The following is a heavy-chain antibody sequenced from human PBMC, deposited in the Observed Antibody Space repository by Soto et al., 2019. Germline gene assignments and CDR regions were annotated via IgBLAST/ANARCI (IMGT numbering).Heavy chain of an antibody. Sequence: QVQLVESGGGVVKPGGSLRLSCSASGFSFSDYYMTWVRQAPGKGLEWISYISGSGTNIYYAESVEGRFTISRDNARNSVYLQMNDMRGGDKARYFCGKMGGTDSYDPLFFWGQGILVTVSS. CDR1: GFSFSDYY. CDR3: GKMGGTDSYDPLFF. D-gene: IGHD2-8*02. V-gene: IGHV3-11*01. J-gene: IGHJ4*02. CDR2: ISGSGTNI.